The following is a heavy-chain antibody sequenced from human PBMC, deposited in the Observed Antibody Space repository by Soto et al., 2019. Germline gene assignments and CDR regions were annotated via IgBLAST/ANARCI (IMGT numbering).Heavy chain of an antibody. CDR1: GYTFTSYG. Sequence: QVQLVQSGAEVKKPGASVKVSCKASGYTFTSYGISWVRQAPGQGLEWMGWISAYNGNTNYAQKLQGRVTMTTDTSTSTAYMELRSLRSDDTAVYCCAREAQQLSRPYYFDYWGQGTLVTVSS. J-gene: IGHJ4*02. CDR2: ISAYNGNT. D-gene: IGHD6-13*01. V-gene: IGHV1-18*01. CDR3: AREAQQLSRPYYFDY.